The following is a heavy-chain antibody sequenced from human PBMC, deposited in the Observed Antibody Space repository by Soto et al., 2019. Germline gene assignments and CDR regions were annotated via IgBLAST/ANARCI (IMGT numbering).Heavy chain of an antibody. J-gene: IGHJ4*02. CDR3: EKDKPGTTSFDY. V-gene: IGHV3-23*01. CDR1: GFTISSNA. CDR2: ISDRGDTT. D-gene: IGHD1-1*01. Sequence: EVQLLESGGGLVQPGGSLRLSCAASGFTISSNAMYWVRQAPGKGLEWVSGISDRGDTTHYADSVKGRFTISRDTSKNTLYLQLNTLRADDTAVYYCEKDKPGTTSFDYWGQGTLVTVSS.